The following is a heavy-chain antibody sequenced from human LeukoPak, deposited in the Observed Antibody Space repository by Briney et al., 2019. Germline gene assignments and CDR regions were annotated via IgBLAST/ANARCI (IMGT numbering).Heavy chain of an antibody. CDR1: GGSISSSSYY. J-gene: IGHJ6*03. CDR2: IYYSGST. Sequence: SEALSLTCTVSGGSISSSSYYWGWIRQPPGKWLEWIGSIYYSGSTYYNPSLKSRVTISVDTSKNQFSLKLSSVTAADTAVYYCARSTYFYYYYMDVWGKGTTVTVSS. V-gene: IGHV4-39*01. CDR3: ARSTYFYYYYMDV.